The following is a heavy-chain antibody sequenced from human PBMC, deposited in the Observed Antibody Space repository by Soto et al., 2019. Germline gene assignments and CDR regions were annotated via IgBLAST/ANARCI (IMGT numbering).Heavy chain of an antibody. V-gene: IGHV4-4*07. CDR3: ARGVYYYESSGYYYGLSWYFDL. J-gene: IGHJ2*01. CDR2: IYTSGSP. CDR1: GGSINNYY. D-gene: IGHD3-22*01. Sequence: QVQLQESGPGLVKPSETLSLTCTVSGGSINNYYWNWIRQSAGKGLEWIGRIYTSGSPNYNPSLKSRVTMSVDTSKNQFSLKLSSVTAADTAVYYCARGVYYYESSGYYYGLSWYFDLWGRGTLVTVSS.